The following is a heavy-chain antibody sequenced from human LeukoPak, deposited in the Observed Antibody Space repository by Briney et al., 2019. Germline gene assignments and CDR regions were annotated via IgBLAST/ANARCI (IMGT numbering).Heavy chain of an antibody. D-gene: IGHD3-22*01. CDR1: GYTFTGYY. V-gene: IGHV1-2*06. J-gene: IGHJ4*02. CDR2: INPNSGGT. CDR3: ARDPLPTYYYDSSGYSTGDY. Sequence: ASVKVSCKASGYTFTGYYMHWVRQAPGQGLEWMGRINPNSGGTNYAQKFQGRVTMTRDTSISTAYMELSRLRSDDTAVYYCARDPLPTYYYDSSGYSTGDYWGQGTLVTVSS.